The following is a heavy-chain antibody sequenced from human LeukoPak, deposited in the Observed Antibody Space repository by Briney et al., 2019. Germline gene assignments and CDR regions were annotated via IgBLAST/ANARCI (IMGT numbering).Heavy chain of an antibody. CDR1: GFTVSSSY. V-gene: IGHV3-53*01. J-gene: IGHJ4*02. CDR3: ANYGYQYYFDY. CDR2: IYIDGGT. Sequence: GGSLRLSCAASGFTVSSSYMTWVRQAQGQGLEWVSVIYIDGGTYYADSVKGRFTISRDTSKNTLYLQMNSLRAEDTAVYYCANYGYQYYFDYWGQGTLVTVSS. D-gene: IGHD2-2*01.